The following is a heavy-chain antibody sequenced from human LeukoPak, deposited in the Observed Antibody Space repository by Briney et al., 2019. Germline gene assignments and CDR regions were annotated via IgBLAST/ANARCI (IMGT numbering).Heavy chain of an antibody. CDR3: AKDERQQLGPEYFQH. Sequence: SETLSLTCTVSGGSISSYYWSWIRQPPGKGLEWIGYIYYSGSTNYNPSLKSRVTISVDTSKNQFSLKLSSVTAADTAVYYCAKDERQQLGPEYFQHWGQGTLVTVSS. CDR2: IYYSGST. D-gene: IGHD6-13*01. V-gene: IGHV4-59*01. J-gene: IGHJ1*01. CDR1: GGSISSYY.